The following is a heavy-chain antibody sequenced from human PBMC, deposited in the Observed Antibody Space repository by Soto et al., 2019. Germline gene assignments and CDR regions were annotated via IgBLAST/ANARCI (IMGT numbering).Heavy chain of an antibody. CDR1: GGTFSCYT. V-gene: IGHV1-69*04. D-gene: IGHD6-19*01. CDR3: ARDVAVAAEAKYNWFDP. Sequence: SVKVSCKASGGTFSCYTISWVRQAPGQGLEWMGRIIPILGIANYAQKFQGRVTITADKSTSTAYMELSSLRSEDTAVYYCARDVAVAAEAKYNWFDPWGQGTLVTVSS. CDR2: IIPILGIA. J-gene: IGHJ5*02.